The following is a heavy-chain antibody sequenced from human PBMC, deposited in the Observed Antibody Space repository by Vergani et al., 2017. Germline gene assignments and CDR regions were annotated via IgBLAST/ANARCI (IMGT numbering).Heavy chain of an antibody. CDR2: IYTSEST. CDR3: ARTESFILRYFHWAL. Sequence: QVQLQESGPGLVKPSETLSLTCIVSGGSISPYYWSWIRQPAGKGLEWIGRIYTSESTNYNPSLKSRVTMSVDTSKNHFSLEVTSVTAADTAIYFCARTESFILRYFHWALWGQGTLVTVSS. CDR1: GGSISPYY. V-gene: IGHV4-4*07. D-gene: IGHD3-9*01. J-gene: IGHJ4*02.